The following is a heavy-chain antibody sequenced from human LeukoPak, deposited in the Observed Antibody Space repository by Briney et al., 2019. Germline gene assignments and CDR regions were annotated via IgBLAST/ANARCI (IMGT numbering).Heavy chain of an antibody. D-gene: IGHD3-22*01. CDR1: GGSFSGYY. CDR3: AEDSGS. V-gene: IGHV4-34*01. J-gene: IGHJ5*02. CDR2: INHSGST. Sequence: SETLSLTCAVYGGSFSGYYWSWIRQPPGKGLEWIGEINHSGSTNYNPSLKSRVTISVDTSKNQFSLKLSSVTAADTAVYYCAEDSGSWGQGTLVTVSS.